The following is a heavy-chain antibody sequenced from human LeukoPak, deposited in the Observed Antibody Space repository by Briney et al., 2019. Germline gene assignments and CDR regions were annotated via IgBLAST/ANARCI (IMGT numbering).Heavy chain of an antibody. J-gene: IGHJ4*02. CDR2: INHSGST. V-gene: IGHV4-34*01. CDR3: ARGITRDGYPNDY. Sequence: SETLSLTCAVYGGSFSGYYWSWIRQPPGKGLEWIGEINHSGSTNYNPSLKSRVTISVDTSKNQFSLQLSSVTAADTAVYYCARGITRDGYPNDYWGQGTLVTVSS. D-gene: IGHD5-24*01. CDR1: GGSFSGYY.